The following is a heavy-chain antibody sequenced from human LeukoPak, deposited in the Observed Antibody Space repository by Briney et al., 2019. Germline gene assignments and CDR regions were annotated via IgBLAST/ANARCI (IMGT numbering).Heavy chain of an antibody. J-gene: IGHJ4*02. D-gene: IGHD3-22*01. CDR2: IYHSGST. CDR1: GGSISCGGYY. V-gene: IGHV4-30-2*01. Sequence: SETLSLTCTVSGGSISCGGYYWSWIRQPPGKGLEWIGYIYHSGSTNYRPSLKSRVSISLDRSKNQFSLKLSSVTAADTAVYYCARDYYDSSGSPGYFDYWGQGTLVTVSS. CDR3: ARDYYDSSGSPGYFDY.